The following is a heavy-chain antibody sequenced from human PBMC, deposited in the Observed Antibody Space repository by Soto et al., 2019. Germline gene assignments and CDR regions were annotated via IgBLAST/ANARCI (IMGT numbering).Heavy chain of an antibody. CDR3: ARWSNWNPMYYSGMEV. J-gene: IGHJ6*04. V-gene: IGHV1-69*13. CDR2: IIPRFDTS. CDR1: GGAFSNYT. D-gene: IGHD1-20*01. Sequence: SVNVSCKASGGAFSNYTLTWVRQAPGQGFEWLGGIIPRFDTSNYALKFQGRVTITADVSSSTAYLELSRLTSEDTAVYYCARWSNWNPMYYSGMEVWGKGTTVTVSS.